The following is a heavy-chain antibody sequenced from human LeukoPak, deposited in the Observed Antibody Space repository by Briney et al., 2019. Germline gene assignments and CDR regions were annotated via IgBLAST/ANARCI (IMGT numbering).Heavy chain of an antibody. J-gene: IGHJ4*02. Sequence: GASVKVSCKASGYTFTGYYMHWVRQAPGQGLEWMGWINPNSGGTNCAQKFQGWVTMTRDTSISTAYMELSRLRSDDTAVYYCARGGVRGYSYGYFDYWGQGTLVTVSS. D-gene: IGHD5-18*01. CDR2: INPNSGGT. CDR1: GYTFTGYY. V-gene: IGHV1-2*04. CDR3: ARGGVRGYSYGYFDY.